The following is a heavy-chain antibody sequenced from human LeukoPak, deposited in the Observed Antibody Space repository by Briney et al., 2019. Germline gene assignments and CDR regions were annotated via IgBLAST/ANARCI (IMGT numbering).Heavy chain of an antibody. V-gene: IGHV3-30*01. J-gene: IGHJ4*02. D-gene: IGHD3-10*01. CDR1: GFTFSNYA. Sequence: PGGSLRLSCAASGFTFSNYAMHWVRQAPGKGLEWVSFISSGGTYEYYADSVKGRFTISRDNSKNTLYLQLNSLRAEDTAVYYCARDSTYYYDSGSSGPHYFDNWCQGTLVTVSS. CDR2: ISSGGTYE. CDR3: ARDSTYYYDSGSSGPHYFDN.